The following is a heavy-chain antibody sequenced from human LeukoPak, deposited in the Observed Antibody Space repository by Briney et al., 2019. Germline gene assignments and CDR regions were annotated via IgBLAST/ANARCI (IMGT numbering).Heavy chain of an antibody. D-gene: IGHD6-6*01. CDR3: ASPVFIAARRDY. J-gene: IGHJ4*02. CDR1: GFTVSSNY. V-gene: IGHV3-66*01. CDR2: IYSGGST. Sequence: PGGSLRLSCAASGFTVSSNYMSWVRQAPGKGLEWVSVIYSGGSTYYADSVKGRFTISRDNSKNTPYLQMNSLRAEDTAVYYCASPVFIAARRDYWGQGTLVTVSS.